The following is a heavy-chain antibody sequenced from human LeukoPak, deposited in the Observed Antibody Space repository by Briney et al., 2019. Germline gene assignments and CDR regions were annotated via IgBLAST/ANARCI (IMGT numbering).Heavy chain of an antibody. Sequence: PGGSLRLSCAASGFTFSDYYMTWIRQAPGKGLEWVSYIGNRGENIYCADSVKGRFSISRDNDKNSLYLQMNSLRAEDTAVYYCASGALFGSGEYKDYFDYWGQGTLVTVSS. CDR3: ASGALFGSGEYKDYFDY. J-gene: IGHJ4*02. CDR1: GFTFSDYY. D-gene: IGHD6-19*01. CDR2: IGNRGENI. V-gene: IGHV3-11*01.